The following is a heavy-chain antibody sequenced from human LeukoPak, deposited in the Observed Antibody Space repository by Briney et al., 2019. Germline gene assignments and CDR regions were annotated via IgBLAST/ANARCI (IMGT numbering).Heavy chain of an antibody. Sequence: GGSLRLSCAASGFTFSTYAMSWVRQAPGKGLEWVSLIGGSDGRTRYADSVKGRFTISRDNSKNTLYLEMNSLRAEDTAVYYCAKDSSSYDWGYMDVWGKGTTVTIPS. J-gene: IGHJ6*03. D-gene: IGHD3-22*01. V-gene: IGHV3-23*01. CDR1: GFTFSTYA. CDR2: IGGSDGRT. CDR3: AKDSSSYDWGYMDV.